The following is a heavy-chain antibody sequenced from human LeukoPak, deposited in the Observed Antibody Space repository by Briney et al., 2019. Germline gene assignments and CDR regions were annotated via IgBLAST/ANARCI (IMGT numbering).Heavy chain of an antibody. CDR3: ARNPSRDYYDSSGYFEPFDY. D-gene: IGHD3-22*01. CDR1: GGSISSGGYY. V-gene: IGHV4-31*03. J-gene: IGHJ4*02. Sequence: SQTLSLTCTVSGGSISSGGYYWSWIRRHPGKGLEWIGYIYYSGSTYYNPSLKSRVTISVDTSKNQFSLKLSSVTAADTAVYYCARNPSRDYYDSSGYFEPFDYWGQGTLVTVSS. CDR2: IYYSGST.